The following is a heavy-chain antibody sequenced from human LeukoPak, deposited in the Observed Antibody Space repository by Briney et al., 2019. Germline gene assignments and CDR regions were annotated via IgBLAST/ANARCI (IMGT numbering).Heavy chain of an antibody. D-gene: IGHD6-19*01. V-gene: IGHV3-66*01. CDR3: ARAPVAVAGNY. CDR1: GFTVSSNY. CDR2: IYSGGST. Sequence: GGSLRLSCAASGFTVSSNYMSWVRQAPGKGLEWVSVIYSGGSTYYADSVKGRFTISRDNSKNTLYLQMNSLRAEDTAVYYCARAPVAVAGNYWGQGTLVTVSS. J-gene: IGHJ4*02.